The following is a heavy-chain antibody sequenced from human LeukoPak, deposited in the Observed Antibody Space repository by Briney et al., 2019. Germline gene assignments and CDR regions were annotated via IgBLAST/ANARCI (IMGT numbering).Heavy chain of an antibody. CDR1: GGSISSSSYY. V-gene: IGHV4-39*07. CDR2: IYYSGST. J-gene: IGHJ3*02. Sequence: SETLSLTCTDSGGSISSSSYYWGWIRQPPGKGLEWIGSIYYSGSTYYNPSLKSRVTISVDTSKNQFSLKLSSVTAADTAVYFCARGGLRYFGWRDAFDIWGQGTMVTVSS. D-gene: IGHD3-9*01. CDR3: ARGGLRYFGWRDAFDI.